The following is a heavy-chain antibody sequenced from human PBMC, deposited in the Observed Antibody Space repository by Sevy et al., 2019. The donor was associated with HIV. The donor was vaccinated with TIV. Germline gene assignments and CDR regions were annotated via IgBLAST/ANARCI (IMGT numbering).Heavy chain of an antibody. CDR3: ARTPTVTIRYYYYGMDV. D-gene: IGHD4-17*01. V-gene: IGHV1-18*01. CDR2: ISAYNGNT. Sequence: VSVKVSCKASGYTFTSYGISWVRQAPGQGLEWMGWISAYNGNTNYAQKLQGRVTMTTDTSTSTAYMELRSLRSDDTAVYYCARTPTVTIRYYYYGMDVWGQGTTVTVSS. J-gene: IGHJ6*02. CDR1: GYTFTSYG.